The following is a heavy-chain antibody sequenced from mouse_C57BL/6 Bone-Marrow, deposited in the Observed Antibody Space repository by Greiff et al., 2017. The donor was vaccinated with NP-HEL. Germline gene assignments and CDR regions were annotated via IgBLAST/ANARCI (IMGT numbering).Heavy chain of an antibody. J-gene: IGHJ4*01. Sequence: VQLQQSDAELVKPGASVKISCKVSGYTFTDHTIHWMKQRPEQGLAWIGYIYPRDGSPKYNEKFKGKATLTADKSSSTAYIQLNSLTSEDSAVYFCARDSSGYGNYAMDDWGQGTSVTVSS. D-gene: IGHD3-2*02. CDR3: ARDSSGYGNYAMDD. CDR1: GYTFTDHT. V-gene: IGHV1-78*01. CDR2: IYPRDGSP.